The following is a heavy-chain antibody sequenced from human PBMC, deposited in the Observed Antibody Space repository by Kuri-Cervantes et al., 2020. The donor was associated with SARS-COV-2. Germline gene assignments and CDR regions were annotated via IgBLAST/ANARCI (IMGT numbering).Heavy chain of an antibody. Sequence: GGSLKISCAASGFIFSSYGMHWVRQALGKGLEWVAVISYNGGNKYYANPVKGRFTISRDNSKKTLYLQMNSLRAADTAVYYCAKGTSESFGYWGQGTLVTVSS. D-gene: IGHD3-10*01. CDR1: GFIFSSYG. CDR2: ISYNGGNK. CDR3: AKGTSESFGY. V-gene: IGHV3-30*18. J-gene: IGHJ4*02.